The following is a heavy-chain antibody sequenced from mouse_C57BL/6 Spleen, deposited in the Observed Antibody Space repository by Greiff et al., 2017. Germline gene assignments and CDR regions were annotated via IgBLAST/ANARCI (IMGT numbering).Heavy chain of an antibody. J-gene: IGHJ4*01. Sequence: QVQLQQPGTELVKPGASVKLSCKASGYTFTSYWMTWVKQRPGKGLEWIGNINPRNGGTNYNEKLKSKAKLTVDKSSSTAYMQLRGLTAEDSAVFYCARGGGLRDAMDYWGQGTSVTVSS. CDR2: INPRNGGT. D-gene: IGHD3-1*01. V-gene: IGHV1-53*01. CDR1: GYTFTSYW. CDR3: ARGGGLRDAMDY.